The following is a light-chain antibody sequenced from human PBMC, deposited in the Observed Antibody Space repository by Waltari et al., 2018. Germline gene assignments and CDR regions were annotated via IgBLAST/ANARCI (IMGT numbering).Light chain of an antibody. V-gene: IGKV1-39*01. J-gene: IGKJ1*01. CDR3: QQSYSTLRT. CDR1: QSISSY. CDR2: ASA. Sequence: DIQMTQSPSSLSASVGDRVSITCRTSQSISSYLNWYQQKPGKAPKLLIYASASLQSGVPSRFSGGGSGTDFTLTISSLQPEDFATYYCQQSYSTLRTFDQGTRVEIK.